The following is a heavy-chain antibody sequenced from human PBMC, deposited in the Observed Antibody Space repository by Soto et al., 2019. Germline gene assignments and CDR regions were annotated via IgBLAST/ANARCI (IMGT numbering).Heavy chain of an antibody. Sequence: SETLSLTCTVSGGSISSYYWSWIRQPPGKGLEWIGYIYYSGSTNYNPSLKSRATISVDTSKNQFSLKLSSVTAADTAVYYCARDVGYGYFDYWGQGTLVTVSS. CDR2: IYYSGST. CDR3: ARDVGYGYFDY. J-gene: IGHJ4*02. D-gene: IGHD5-12*01. V-gene: IGHV4-59*01. CDR1: GGSISSYY.